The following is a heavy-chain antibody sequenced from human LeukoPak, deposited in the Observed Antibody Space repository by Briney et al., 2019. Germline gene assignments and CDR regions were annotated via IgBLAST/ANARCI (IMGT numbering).Heavy chain of an antibody. CDR2: ISSSGSTI. CDR3: ARGGSGLLWFGELLYKDAFDI. J-gene: IGHJ3*02. D-gene: IGHD3-10*01. CDR1: GFTFSDYY. V-gene: IGHV3-11*01. Sequence: GGSLRLSCAASGFTFSDYYMRWIRQAPGKGLEWVSYISSSGSTIYYADSVKGRFTISRDNAKNSLYLQMNSLRAEDTAVYYCARGGSGLLWFGELLYKDAFDIWGQGTMVTVSS.